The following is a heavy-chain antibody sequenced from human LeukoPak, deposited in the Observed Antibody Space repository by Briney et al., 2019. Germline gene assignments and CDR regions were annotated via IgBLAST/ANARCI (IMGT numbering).Heavy chain of an antibody. D-gene: IGHD6-13*01. CDR3: ARVPQLVPNWFDP. J-gene: IGHJ5*02. CDR2: IYYSGST. CDR1: GGSISSGDYY. Sequence: SQTLSLTCTVSGGSISSGDYYWSWIRQPPGKGLEWIGYIYYSGSTYYNPSLKSRVTISVDTSKNQFSLKLSSVTAADTAVYYCARVPQLVPNWFDPWGQGTLVTVSS. V-gene: IGHV4-30-4*08.